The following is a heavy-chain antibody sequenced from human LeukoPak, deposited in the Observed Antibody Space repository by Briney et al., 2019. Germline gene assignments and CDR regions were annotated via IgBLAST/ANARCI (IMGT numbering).Heavy chain of an antibody. D-gene: IGHD4-11*01. Sequence: GGSLRLSCAASGFTFSRYGMHWVRQAPGKGLEWVAFIQYDGSRIHYADSVKGRFAISRNNSKDTLYLQMNSLRAEDAAVYYCTKETVDFEYWGQGTLVTVSS. CDR2: IQYDGSRI. J-gene: IGHJ4*02. V-gene: IGHV3-30*02. CDR1: GFTFSRYG. CDR3: TKETVDFEY.